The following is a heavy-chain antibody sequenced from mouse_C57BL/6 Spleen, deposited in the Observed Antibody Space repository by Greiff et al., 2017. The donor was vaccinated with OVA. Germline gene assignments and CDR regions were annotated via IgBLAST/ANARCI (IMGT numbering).Heavy chain of an antibody. CDR1: GYTFTSYW. J-gene: IGHJ3*01. CDR2: IYPGNSDT. CDR3: TPYYDYDWFAY. Sequence: VQLQQSGTVLARPGASVKMSCKTSGYTFTSYWMHWVKQRPGQGLEWIGAIYPGNSDTSYNQKFKGKAKLTAVTSASTAYMELSSLTNEDSAVYYFTPYYDYDWFAYWGQGTLVTVSA. V-gene: IGHV1-5*01. D-gene: IGHD2-4*01.